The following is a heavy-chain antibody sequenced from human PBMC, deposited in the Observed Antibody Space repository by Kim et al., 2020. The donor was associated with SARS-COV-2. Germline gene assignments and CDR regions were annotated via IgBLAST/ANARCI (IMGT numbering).Heavy chain of an antibody. V-gene: IGHV4-31*03. CDR2: IYYSGST. J-gene: IGHJ5*02. D-gene: IGHD3-10*01. CDR3: ARVGSMVRGVIRTNWFDP. Sequence: SETLSLTCTVSGGSISSGGYYWSWIRQHPGKGLEWIGYIYYSGSTYYNPSLKSRVTISVDTSKNQFSLKLSSVTAADTAVYYCARVGSMVRGVIRTNWFDPWGQGTLVTVSS. CDR1: GGSISSGGYY.